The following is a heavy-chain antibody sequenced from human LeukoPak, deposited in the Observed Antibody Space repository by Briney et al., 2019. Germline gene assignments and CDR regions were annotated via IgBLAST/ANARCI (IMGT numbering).Heavy chain of an antibody. V-gene: IGHV3-7*01. Sequence: GGSLRLSCAVSGFTFSNAWMTWVRQAPGKGLEWVANIKLDGSEAYYVDSVKGRFTISRDNTQNSLYLQMNSLRAEDTAVYYCARDQTPYYWGQGTLVTVSS. CDR3: ARDQTPYY. CDR1: GFTFSNAW. J-gene: IGHJ4*02. CDR2: IKLDGSEA.